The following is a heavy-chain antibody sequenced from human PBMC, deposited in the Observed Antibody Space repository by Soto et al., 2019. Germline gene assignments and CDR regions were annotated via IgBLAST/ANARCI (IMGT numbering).Heavy chain of an antibody. Sequence: QVSLVQSGGGLVKPGGSLRLSCAASGFTFSDYSMSWIRQAPGKGLEWVSYISTSGGAIYYADSVMGRFTISRDNAKKSLSLQMNSLRAEDTAVYYCARGYKSPGAWGQGTLVTVSS. J-gene: IGHJ5*02. CDR2: ISTSGGAI. D-gene: IGHD1-20*01. CDR1: GFTFSDYS. CDR3: ARGYKSPGA. V-gene: IGHV3-11*01.